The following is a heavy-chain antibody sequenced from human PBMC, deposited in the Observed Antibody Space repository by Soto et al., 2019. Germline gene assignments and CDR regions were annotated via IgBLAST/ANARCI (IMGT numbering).Heavy chain of an antibody. Sequence: ASVKVSCKASGYTFTGYYMHWVRQAPGQGLEWMGWINPNSGGTNYAQKFQGWVTMTRDTSISTAYMELSRLRSDDTAVYYCARVRGLYCSGGSCYSYYFDYWGRGTLVTVSS. V-gene: IGHV1-2*04. CDR2: INPNSGGT. CDR3: ARVRGLYCSGGSCYSYYFDY. CDR1: GYTFTGYY. J-gene: IGHJ4*02. D-gene: IGHD2-15*01.